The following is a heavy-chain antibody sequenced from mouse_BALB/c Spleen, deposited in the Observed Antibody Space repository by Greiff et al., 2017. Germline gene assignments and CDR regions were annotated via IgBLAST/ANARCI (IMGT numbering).Heavy chain of an antibody. V-gene: IGHV1-7*01. D-gene: IGHD1-1*01. CDR3: AVTTVVYFDY. J-gene: IGHJ2*01. CDR2: SNPSTGYT. CDR1: GYTFTSYW. Sequence: QVQLQQSGAELAKPGASVKMSCKASGYTFTSYWMHWVKQRPGQGLEWIGYSNPSTGYTEYNQKFKDKATLTADKSSSTAYMQLSSLTSEDSAVYYCAVTTVVYFDYWGQGTTLTVSS.